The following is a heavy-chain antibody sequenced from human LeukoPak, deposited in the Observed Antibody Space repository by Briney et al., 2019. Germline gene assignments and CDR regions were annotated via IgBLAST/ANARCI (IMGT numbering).Heavy chain of an antibody. V-gene: IGHV4-39*01. CDR1: GGSISSSSYS. CDR2: IYYSGAT. Sequence: SETLSLTCTVSGGSISSSSYSWGWIRQPPGKGLEWIGSIYYSGATYYNPSLKSRVTIPVDTSKIQFSLKLSSVAATDTAVYFCARLRFDFWSGYTHPYFDYWGQGTLVTVSS. CDR3: ARLRFDFWSGYTHPYFDY. D-gene: IGHD3-3*01. J-gene: IGHJ4*02.